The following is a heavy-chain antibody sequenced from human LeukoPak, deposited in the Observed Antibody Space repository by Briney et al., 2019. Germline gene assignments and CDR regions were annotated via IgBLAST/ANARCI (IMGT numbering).Heavy chain of an antibody. CDR1: GYTFTSYG. Sequence: ASVTVSCKASGYTFTSYGISWVRQAPGQGLEWMGWISAYNGNTNYAQKLQGRVTMTTDTSTSTAYIELRSLRSDDTAVYYCARDLLLYCSSTSCPQGSFDYWGQGTLVTVSS. J-gene: IGHJ4*02. CDR2: ISAYNGNT. V-gene: IGHV1-18*01. CDR3: ARDLLLYCSSTSCPQGSFDY. D-gene: IGHD2-2*01.